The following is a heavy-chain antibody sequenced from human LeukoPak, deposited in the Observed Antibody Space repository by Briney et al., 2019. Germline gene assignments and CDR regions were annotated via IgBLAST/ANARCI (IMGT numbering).Heavy chain of an antibody. Sequence: SETLSLTCAVYGGSFSGYYWSWIRQPPGKGLEWIGEINHSGSTNYNPSLKSRVTISVDTPKNQFSLKLSSVTAADTAVYYCASVGLRLGELSFSPYYFDYWGQGTLVTVSS. CDR2: INHSGST. V-gene: IGHV4-34*01. D-gene: IGHD3-16*02. CDR3: ASVGLRLGELSFSPYYFDY. CDR1: GGSFSGYY. J-gene: IGHJ4*02.